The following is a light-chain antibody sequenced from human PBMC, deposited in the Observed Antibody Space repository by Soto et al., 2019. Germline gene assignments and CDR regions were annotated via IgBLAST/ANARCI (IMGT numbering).Light chain of an antibody. V-gene: IGKV1-39*01. CDR1: QSISNY. Sequence: DIQMTQSPSSLSASVGDRVTMTCRASQSISNYLNWYQQKPGKAPKLLIYAASSLQSGVPSKFSGSGSWTDFSLTINSLQPEDFATYYCQQSYSTPHTFGQGTKVEIK. J-gene: IGKJ2*01. CDR3: QQSYSTPHT. CDR2: AAS.